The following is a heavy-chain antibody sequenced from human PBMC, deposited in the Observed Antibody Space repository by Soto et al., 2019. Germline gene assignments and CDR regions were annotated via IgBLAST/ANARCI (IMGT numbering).Heavy chain of an antibody. Sequence: TGGSLRLSCAASGFTFSSYGMHWVRQAPGKGLEWVAVIWYDGSNKYYADSVKGRFTISRDNSKNTLYLQMNSLRAEDTAVYYCARDRYYDSSGYYEYYYYYGMDVWGQGTTVTVSS. CDR2: IWYDGSNK. V-gene: IGHV3-33*01. CDR1: GFTFSSYG. J-gene: IGHJ6*02. CDR3: ARDRYYDSSGYYEYYYYYGMDV. D-gene: IGHD3-22*01.